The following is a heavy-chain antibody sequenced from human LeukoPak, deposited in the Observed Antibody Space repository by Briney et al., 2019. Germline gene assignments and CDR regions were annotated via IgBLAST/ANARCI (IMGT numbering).Heavy chain of an antibody. J-gene: IGHJ6*02. Sequence: PSETLSLTCTVSGGSISSYYWSWIRQPPGKGLEWIGYIDYSGTTKYNPSLKSRVTISGDMSKNQFSLKLSSVTAADTAVYYCARVRAIAGYYGMDVWGQGTTVTVSS. CDR3: ARVRAIAGYYGMDV. CDR1: GGSISSYY. CDR2: IDYSGTT. V-gene: IGHV4-59*01.